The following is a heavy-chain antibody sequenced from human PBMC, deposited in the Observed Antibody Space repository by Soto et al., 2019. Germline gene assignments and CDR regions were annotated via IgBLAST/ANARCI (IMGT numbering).Heavy chain of an antibody. J-gene: IGHJ4*02. CDR2: IIPIFGTP. CDR1: GGTFSSYA. V-gene: IGHV1-69*01. D-gene: IGHD2-2*01. Sequence: QVQLVQSGAEVKKPGSSMKVSCKASGGTFSSYATSWVRQAPGQGLEWMGGIIPIFGTPNYAQKFQGRVTITADGSTSTAYMELSSLRSEDTAVYFCATAHCGSTSCYYGYWGQGTRVTVSS. CDR3: ATAHCGSTSCYYGY.